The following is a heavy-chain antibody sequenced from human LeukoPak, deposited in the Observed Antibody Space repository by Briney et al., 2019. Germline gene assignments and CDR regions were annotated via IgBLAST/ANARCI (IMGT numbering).Heavy chain of an antibody. CDR3: ARWVLTGYSSSWDY. Sequence: ASVKVSCKASGYTFTSYGISWVRQAPGQGIEWMGWISAYNGNTNYAQKLQGRVTMTTDTSTSTAYMELRSLRSDDTAVYYCARWVLTGYSSSWDYWGQGTLLTVSS. J-gene: IGHJ4*02. D-gene: IGHD6-13*01. CDR2: ISAYNGNT. CDR1: GYTFTSYG. V-gene: IGHV1-18*01.